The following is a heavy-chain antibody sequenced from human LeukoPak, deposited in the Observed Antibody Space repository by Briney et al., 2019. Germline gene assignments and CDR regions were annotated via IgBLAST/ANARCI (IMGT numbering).Heavy chain of an antibody. CDR1: GGSFSGYY. Sequence: PSETLSLTCAVYGGSFSGYYWSWIRQPPGKGLEWIGEINHSGSTNYNPSLKSRVTISVDTSKNQFSLKLSSVTAADTAVYYCARAAEALDAFDIWGQGTMVTVSS. CDR2: INHSGST. J-gene: IGHJ3*02. D-gene: IGHD6-13*01. V-gene: IGHV4-34*01. CDR3: ARAAEALDAFDI.